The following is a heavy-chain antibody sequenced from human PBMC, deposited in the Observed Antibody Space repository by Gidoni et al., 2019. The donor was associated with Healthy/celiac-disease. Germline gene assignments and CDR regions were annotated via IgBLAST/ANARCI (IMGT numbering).Heavy chain of an antibody. CDR3: ARGGSSGWPQDNWFDP. Sequence: QVQLQESGPGLVKPSETLSLTCTVAGGSISSYYWSWIRQPPGKGLEWIGYIYYSGSTNDNPSLKSRVTISVDSSKNQFSLKLSSVTAADTAVYYCARGGSSGWPQDNWFDPWVQGTLVTVSS. J-gene: IGHJ5*02. CDR1: GGSISSYY. V-gene: IGHV4-59*01. D-gene: IGHD6-19*01. CDR2: IYYSGST.